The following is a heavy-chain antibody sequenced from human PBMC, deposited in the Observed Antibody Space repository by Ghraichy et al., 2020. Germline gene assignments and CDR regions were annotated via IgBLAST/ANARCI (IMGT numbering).Heavy chain of an antibody. CDR3: ARRGLYYYGSGSYYRESYGMDV. D-gene: IGHD3-10*01. CDR2: MNPNSGNT. Sequence: ASVKVSCKASGYTFTSYDINWVRQATGQGLEWMGWMNPNSGNTGYAQKFQGRVTMTRNTSISTAYMELSSLRSEDTAVYYCARRGLYYYGSGSYYRESYGMDVWGQGTTVTVSS. V-gene: IGHV1-8*01. CDR1: GYTFTSYD. J-gene: IGHJ6*02.